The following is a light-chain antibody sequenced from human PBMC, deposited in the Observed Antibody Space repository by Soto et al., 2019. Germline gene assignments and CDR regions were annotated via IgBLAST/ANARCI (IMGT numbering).Light chain of an antibody. CDR2: GAS. J-gene: IGKJ5*01. CDR1: QNIHTN. V-gene: IGKV3-15*01. Sequence: EIVTTQSPATLSVSPGERATISCRAGQNIHTNLAWYQQKPGQAPRLLFYGASTGATGTPARFSGSGSGTEFTLTISSLQSEDFAVYFCQQYKNWPPITFGQGTRLEI. CDR3: QQYKNWPPIT.